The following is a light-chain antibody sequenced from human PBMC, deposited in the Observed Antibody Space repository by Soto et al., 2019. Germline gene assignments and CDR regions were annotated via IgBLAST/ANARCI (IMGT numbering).Light chain of an antibody. CDR2: GAS. V-gene: IGKV3-20*01. CDR3: QPYGSSGT. Sequence: IVLPQSPATLSVSPRERATLSCRASQSVGNNVAWYQQKPGQAPRLLIYGASNRATGIPDRFSGSGSGTDFTLTISRLEPEDFAVYYCQPYGSSGTFGQGTKVDIK. CDR1: QSVGNN. J-gene: IGKJ1*01.